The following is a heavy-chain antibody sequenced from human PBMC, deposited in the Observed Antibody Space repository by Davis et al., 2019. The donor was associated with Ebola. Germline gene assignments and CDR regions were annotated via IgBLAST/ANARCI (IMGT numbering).Heavy chain of an antibody. CDR2: IKSDGSST. CDR1: GFIFSDYW. D-gene: IGHD3-22*01. J-gene: IGHJ4*02. V-gene: IGHV3-74*01. CDR3: VRLAGPN. Sequence: GESLKISCAASGFIFSDYWMHWVRQAPGKGLVWVSNIKSDGSSTNYADSVKGRFTISRDNAKNTLYLQMNNLRAEDTAVYYCVRLAGPNWGQGTLVAVSS.